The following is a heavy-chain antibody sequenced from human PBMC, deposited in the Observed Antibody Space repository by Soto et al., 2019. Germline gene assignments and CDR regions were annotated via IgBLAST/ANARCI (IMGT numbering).Heavy chain of an antibody. CDR2: IYYSGST. V-gene: IGHV4-59*01. Sequence: SETLSLTCIVSGGSISNYYWSWIRQPPGKGLEWIGCIYYSGSTNYNPSLQSRVTISVDTSKNQFSLKLSSVTAADSAVYYCARAVLPATAPFDYWGQGTLVTVSS. D-gene: IGHD2-2*01. CDR3: ARAVLPATAPFDY. CDR1: GGSISNYY. J-gene: IGHJ4*02.